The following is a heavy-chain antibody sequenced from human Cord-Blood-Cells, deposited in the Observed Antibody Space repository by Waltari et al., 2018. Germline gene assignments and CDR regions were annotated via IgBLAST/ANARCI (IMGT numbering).Heavy chain of an antibody. D-gene: IGHD6-13*01. CDR1: GGSISSGGYY. J-gene: IGHJ5*02. CDR3: ARGLWQQLVLVHGANWFDP. V-gene: IGHV4-31*03. CDR2: IYYSGST. Sequence: QVQLQESGPGLVKPSQTLSLTCTVSGGSISSGGYYWSWIRQHPGKGLEWIGYIYYSGSTYYNPSLKSRVTISVDTSKNQFSLKLSSVTAADTAVYYCARGLWQQLVLVHGANWFDPWGQGTLVTVSS.